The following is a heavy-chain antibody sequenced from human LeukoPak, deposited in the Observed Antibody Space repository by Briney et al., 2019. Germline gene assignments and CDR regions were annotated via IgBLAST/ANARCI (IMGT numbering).Heavy chain of an antibody. CDR1: GGSISSGGYY. Sequence: SQTLSLTCTVSGGSISSGGYYWSWIRQHPGKGLEWIGYIYYSGSTYYNPSLKSRVTISVDTSKNQFSLKLSSVTAADTAAYYCARDDYDSSGSVGYWGQGTLVTVSS. CDR3: ARDDYDSSGSVGY. CDR2: IYYSGST. V-gene: IGHV4-31*03. D-gene: IGHD3-22*01. J-gene: IGHJ4*02.